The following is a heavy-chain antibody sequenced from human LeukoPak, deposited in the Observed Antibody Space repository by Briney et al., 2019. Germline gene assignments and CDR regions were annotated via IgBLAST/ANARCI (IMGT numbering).Heavy chain of an antibody. CDR1: GFTFSSYS. V-gene: IGHV3-48*01. CDR2: ISSSSSTI. Sequence: GGSLRLSCAASGFTFSSYSMNWVRQAPGKGLEWVSYISSSSSTIYYADSVKGRFTISRDNAKNSLYLQMNSLRAEDTAVYYCARVEMASPPDYWGQGTLVTVSS. CDR3: ARVEMASPPDY. D-gene: IGHD5-24*01. J-gene: IGHJ4*02.